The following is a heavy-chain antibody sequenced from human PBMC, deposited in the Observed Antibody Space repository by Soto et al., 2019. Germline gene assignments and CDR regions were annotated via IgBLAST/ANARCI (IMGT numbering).Heavy chain of an antibody. CDR1: GGSISSGDYY. D-gene: IGHD6-6*01. CDR2: IYHSGST. J-gene: IGHJ5*02. CDR3: ARERPDGARLAP. V-gene: IGHV4-30-4*01. Sequence: QVQLQESGPGLVKPSQTLSLTCTVSGGSISSGDYYWSWIRQPPGKGLEWVGYIYHSGSTYYNPSLKSRVTISVNTSKNQFSLKLSSVTAADTAVYYCARERPDGARLAPWGQGTLVTVSS.